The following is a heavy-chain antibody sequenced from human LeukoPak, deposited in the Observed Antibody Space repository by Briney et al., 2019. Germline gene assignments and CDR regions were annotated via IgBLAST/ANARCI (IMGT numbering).Heavy chain of an antibody. CDR3: ARSRAATFDY. V-gene: IGHV6-1*01. Sequence: SQTLSLTCAISGDSVSSKSAAWNWIRQSPLRGLEWVGRTYYRSKWSNDYAASVKSRITVNPDTSKNQFSLQLSSVTPEDTAVYYCARSRAATFDYWGQGTLVTVSS. D-gene: IGHD2-15*01. CDR2: TYYRSKWSN. J-gene: IGHJ4*02. CDR1: GDSVSSKSAA.